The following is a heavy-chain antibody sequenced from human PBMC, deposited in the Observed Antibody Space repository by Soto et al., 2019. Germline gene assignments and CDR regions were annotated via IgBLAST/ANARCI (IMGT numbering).Heavy chain of an antibody. CDR3: ARVGFYDFWSGYYPYYYGMDV. CDR1: GGSISSYY. J-gene: IGHJ6*02. D-gene: IGHD3-3*01. V-gene: IGHV4-59*01. CDR2: IYYSGST. Sequence: SETLSLTCTVSGGSISSYYWSWIRQPPGKGLEWIGYIYYSGSTNYNPSLKSRVTISVDTSKNQFSLKLSSVTAADTAVYYCARVGFYDFWSGYYPYYYGMDVWGQGTTVTSP.